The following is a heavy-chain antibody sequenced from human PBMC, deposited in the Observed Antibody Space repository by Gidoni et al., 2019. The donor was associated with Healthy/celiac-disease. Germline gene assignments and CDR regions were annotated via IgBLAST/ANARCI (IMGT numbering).Heavy chain of an antibody. Sequence: EVQLLESGGGLVQPGGSLRLSCAASGFTFSSYAMSWVRQAPGKGLEWVSAISGSGGSTYYADSVKGRFTISRDNSKNTLYLQMNSLRAEDTAVYYCAKGYYYDSSGYEDAFDIWGQGTMVTVSS. V-gene: IGHV3-23*01. D-gene: IGHD3-22*01. CDR3: AKGYYYDSSGYEDAFDI. J-gene: IGHJ3*02. CDR2: ISGSGGST. CDR1: GFTFSSYA.